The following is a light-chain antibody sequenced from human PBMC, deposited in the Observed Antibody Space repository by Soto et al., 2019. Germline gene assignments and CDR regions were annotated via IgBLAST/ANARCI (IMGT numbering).Light chain of an antibody. Sequence: EIVMTQSPATLSVSPGDRATLSCRASQSVSSNLAWYQQKPGQAPRLLIYGASTRATGIPARFSGSGSGTDFTFTIRSLQSEDFAVSYCQQYNAWPPYPFGQGTNLEI. J-gene: IGKJ2*01. CDR1: QSVSSN. V-gene: IGKV3-15*01. CDR2: GAS. CDR3: QQYNAWPPYP.